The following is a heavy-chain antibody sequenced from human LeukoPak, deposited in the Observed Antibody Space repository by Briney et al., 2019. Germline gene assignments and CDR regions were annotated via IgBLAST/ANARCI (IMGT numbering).Heavy chain of an antibody. CDR3: ARDHNYDYVWGSYPGY. J-gene: IGHJ4*02. CDR2: ISSNGVST. Sequence: PGGSLRLSCAASGFTFSSSAMHWVRQAPGKGLEYVSAISSNGVSTYYANSVKGRFTISRDNSKNTLYLQMGSLRAEDMAVYYCARDHNYDYVWGSYPGYWGQGTLVTDSS. V-gene: IGHV3-64*01. CDR1: GFTFSSSA. D-gene: IGHD3-16*02.